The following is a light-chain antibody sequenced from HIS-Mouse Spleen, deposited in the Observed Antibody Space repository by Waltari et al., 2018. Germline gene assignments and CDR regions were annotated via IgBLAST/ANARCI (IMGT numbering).Light chain of an antibody. J-gene: IGKJ3*01. CDR1: QGISSY. V-gene: IGKV1-9*01. CDR3: QQLNSYPLT. Sequence: DIQLTQDPSFLSASVGDRVTLTCRASQGISSYLAWYQQKPGKAPKLLIYAASTLQSGVPSRFSGSGSGTEFTLTISSLQPEDFATYYCQQLNSYPLTFGPGTKVDIK. CDR2: AAS.